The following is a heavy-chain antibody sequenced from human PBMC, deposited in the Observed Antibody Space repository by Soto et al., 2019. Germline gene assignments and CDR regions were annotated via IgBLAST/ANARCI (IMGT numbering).Heavy chain of an antibody. CDR3: ARSALNLDTAMVRFDY. CDR1: GYTFTVYY. Sequence: GASVKVSCKASGYTFTVYYMHWVRQAPGQGLEWMGWINPNSGGTNYAQKFQGWVTMTRDESTSTAYMELSSLRSEDTAVYYCARSALNLDTAMVRFDYWGQGTLVTVSS. J-gene: IGHJ4*02. D-gene: IGHD5-18*01. CDR2: INPNSGGT. V-gene: IGHV1-2*04.